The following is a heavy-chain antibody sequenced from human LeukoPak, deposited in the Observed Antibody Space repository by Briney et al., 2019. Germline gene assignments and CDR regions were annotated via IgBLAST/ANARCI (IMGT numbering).Heavy chain of an antibody. D-gene: IGHD6-19*01. Sequence: GSVQVSCKASGYTFTGYYMHWVRQAPGQGLEWMGWINPNSGGTNYAQKFQGRVTMTRDTSISTAYLQWSSLKASDTAMYYCARRDSSGWLNWGQGTLVTVSS. CDR3: ARRDSSGWLN. J-gene: IGHJ4*02. V-gene: IGHV1-2*02. CDR1: GYTFTGYY. CDR2: INPNSGGT.